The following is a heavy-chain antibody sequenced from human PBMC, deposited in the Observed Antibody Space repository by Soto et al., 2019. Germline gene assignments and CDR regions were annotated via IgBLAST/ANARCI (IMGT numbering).Heavy chain of an antibody. Sequence: GGSLRLSCAASGFTFSSYSMNWVRQAPGKGLEWVSSISSSSSYIYYADSVKGRFTISRDNAKNSLYLQMNSLRAEDTAVYYCARDPWDSSSPLGNWGQGTLVTVSS. CDR2: ISSSSSYI. CDR3: ARDPWDSSSPLGN. CDR1: GFTFSSYS. V-gene: IGHV3-21*01. D-gene: IGHD6-6*01. J-gene: IGHJ4*02.